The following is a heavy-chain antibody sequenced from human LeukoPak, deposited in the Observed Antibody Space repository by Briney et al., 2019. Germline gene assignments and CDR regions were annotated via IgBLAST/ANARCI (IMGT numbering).Heavy chain of an antibody. D-gene: IGHD6-13*01. Sequence: ASVKVSCKASGYTFTSYDINWVRQATGQGLEWMGWMNPNSGNTGYAQKFQGRVTMTRNTSISTAYMELSSLRSEDAAVYYCARRPRSLIAAAGKGEGFQDNWFDPWGQGTLVTVSS. V-gene: IGHV1-8*01. CDR1: GYTFTSYD. J-gene: IGHJ5*02. CDR3: ARRPRSLIAAAGKGEGFQDNWFDP. CDR2: MNPNSGNT.